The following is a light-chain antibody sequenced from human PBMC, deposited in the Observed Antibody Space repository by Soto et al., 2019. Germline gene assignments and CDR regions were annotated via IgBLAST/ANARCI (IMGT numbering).Light chain of an antibody. Sequence: QSVLTQPPYASGSPGQSVTISCTGTSSDVGGYNFVSWYQQHPGKAPKLMIYEVSKRPSGIPDRFSGSKSGNTASLTVSGLQAEDEADYYCSSYAGNRHFYVFGTGTKVTV. CDR2: EVS. V-gene: IGLV2-8*01. CDR1: SSDVGGYNF. CDR3: SSYAGNRHFYV. J-gene: IGLJ1*01.